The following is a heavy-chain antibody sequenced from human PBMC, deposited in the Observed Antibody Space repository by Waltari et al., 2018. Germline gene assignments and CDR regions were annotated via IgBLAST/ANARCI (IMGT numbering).Heavy chain of an antibody. V-gene: IGHV1-69*04. CDR1: GGTLAKSG. CDR3: AKDSSDYEAGTYADYYLDS. J-gene: IGHJ4*02. D-gene: IGHD3-22*01. CDR2: VIPVLGMA. Sequence: QVQFVQSGAEMTKPGSPVKVSCKAPGGTLAKSGVHRVGQAPGQGLEWMGRVIPVLGMADSAQKFQDRVSIIADTSTGTAYMELSRLTSADTAVYYCAKDSSDYEAGTYADYYLDSWGQGTLVTVSS.